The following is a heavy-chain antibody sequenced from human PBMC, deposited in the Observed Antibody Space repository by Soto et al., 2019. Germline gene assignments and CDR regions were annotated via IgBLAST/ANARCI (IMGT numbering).Heavy chain of an antibody. D-gene: IGHD5-12*01. CDR1: GGSFSNFG. CDR2: IVPVFGRP. Sequence: SVKVSCKASGGSFSNFGISWVRQAPGQGLEWMGGIVPVFGRPNYAQRFRGRLTITADESTSTDYMELISLRSDDTAVYYCAREGSGYNFWGQGTQVTVSS. CDR3: AREGSGYNF. J-gene: IGHJ4*02. V-gene: IGHV1-69*13.